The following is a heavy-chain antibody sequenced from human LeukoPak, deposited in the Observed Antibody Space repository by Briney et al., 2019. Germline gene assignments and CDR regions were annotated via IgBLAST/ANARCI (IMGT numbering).Heavy chain of an antibody. J-gene: IGHJ4*02. D-gene: IGHD6-19*01. CDR1: GFTFSGSA. CDR3: TRSGSGWYYDY. Sequence: GGSLRLPCAASGFTFSGSAMHWVRQASGKGLEWLGRIRSKAGGYATAYAESVKGRFTVSRDDSKNTAYLQMNSLKTEDTAVYYCTRSGSGWYYDYWGQGTLVTVSS. CDR2: IRSKAGGYAT. V-gene: IGHV3-73*01.